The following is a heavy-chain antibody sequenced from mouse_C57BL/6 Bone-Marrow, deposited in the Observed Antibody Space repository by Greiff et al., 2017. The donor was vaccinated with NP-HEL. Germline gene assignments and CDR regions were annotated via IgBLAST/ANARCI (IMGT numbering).Heavy chain of an antibody. CDR3: ASGYGSSHWYFDV. V-gene: IGHV1-22*01. J-gene: IGHJ1*03. CDR1: GYTFTDYN. Sequence: EVQLQQSGPELVKPGASVKMSCKASGYTFTDYNMHWVKQSHGKSLEWIGYINPNNGGTSYNQKFKGKATLTVNKSSSTAYMELRSLTSEDSAVYYCASGYGSSHWYFDVWGTGTTVTVSS. CDR2: INPNNGGT. D-gene: IGHD1-1*01.